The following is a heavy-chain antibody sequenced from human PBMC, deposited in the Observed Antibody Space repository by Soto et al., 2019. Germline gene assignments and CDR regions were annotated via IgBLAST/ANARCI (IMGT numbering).Heavy chain of an antibody. V-gene: IGHV3-48*03. Sequence: LRLSCAASGFTFSSYEMNCVRQAPGKGLEWVSYISSSVSTIYYADSVKGRFTIYRDNAKNSLYLQMNSLRAEDTAVYYCAREGGGYNSWYYYGMDVWGQGTTVTVS. CDR1: GFTFSSYE. D-gene: IGHD5-12*01. J-gene: IGHJ6*02. CDR3: AREGGGYNSWYYYGMDV. CDR2: ISSSVSTI.